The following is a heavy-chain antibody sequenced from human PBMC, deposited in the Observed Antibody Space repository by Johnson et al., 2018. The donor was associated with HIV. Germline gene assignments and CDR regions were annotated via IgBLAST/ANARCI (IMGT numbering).Heavy chain of an antibody. D-gene: IGHD1-26*01. CDR2: ISYDGDNE. Sequence: VQLVESGGGVVQPGRSLRLSCAASGFTFSSYGMHWVRQAPGKGLEWVAVISYDGDNEYYAYSMKGRFTISRDNSKNTLYMQMNSLRAEDTAVYYCARDRPPGATLSDAFDIWGQGTMVTVSS. J-gene: IGHJ3*02. CDR3: ARDRPPGATLSDAFDI. V-gene: IGHV3-30*03. CDR1: GFTFSSYG.